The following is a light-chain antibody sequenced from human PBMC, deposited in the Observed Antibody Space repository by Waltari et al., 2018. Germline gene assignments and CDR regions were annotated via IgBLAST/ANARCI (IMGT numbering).Light chain of an antibody. CDR2: WAS. CDR3: QQYYSTPLT. CDR1: KSVLSSSNNKNY. Sequence: DIVMTQSPDSLAVSLVERATIDCKSSKSVLSSSNNKNYLAWYQQKPRQPPKLLSSWASTRESGVPDRFSGSGSGTDFTLTISSLQAEDVAVYYCQQYYSTPLTFGGGTKVEIK. V-gene: IGKV4-1*01. J-gene: IGKJ4*01.